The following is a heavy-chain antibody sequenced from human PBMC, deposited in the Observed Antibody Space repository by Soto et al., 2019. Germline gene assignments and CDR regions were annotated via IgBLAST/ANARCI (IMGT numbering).Heavy chain of an antibody. CDR3: ARDLGQQLFDY. D-gene: IGHD6-13*01. V-gene: IGHV1-18*01. CDR2: ISACNGNK. Sequence: QVQLVQSGAEVKKPGASVKVSCKAFGYTFTSYGISWVRQAPGQGLEWMGWISACNGNKKYAQKLQGRVSMTTDTSTSTAYMELRSMRSDDTAVYYSARDLGQQLFDYWGQGTLLTVSS. CDR1: GYTFTSYG. J-gene: IGHJ4*02.